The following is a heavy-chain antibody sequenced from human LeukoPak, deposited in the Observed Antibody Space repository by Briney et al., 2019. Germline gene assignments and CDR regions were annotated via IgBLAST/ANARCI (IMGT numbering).Heavy chain of an antibody. Sequence: GGSLRLSCAASGFTFSSYGMHWVRRAPGKGLEWVAVISYDGSNKYYADSVKGRFTISRDNSKNTLYLQMNSLRAEDTAVYYCAKARAPGSRFVADYWGQGTLVTVSS. CDR3: AKARAPGSRFVADY. CDR2: ISYDGSNK. CDR1: GFTFSSYG. V-gene: IGHV3-30*18. D-gene: IGHD3-10*01. J-gene: IGHJ4*02.